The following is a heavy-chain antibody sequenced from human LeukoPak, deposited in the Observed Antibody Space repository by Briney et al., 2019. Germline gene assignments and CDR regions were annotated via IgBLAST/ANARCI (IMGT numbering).Heavy chain of an antibody. Sequence: GGSLRLSCAASGFTFSSYGMHWVRQAPGKGLEWVAVISYDGSNKYYADSVKGRFTISRDNSKNTLYLQMNSLRAEDTAVYYCARHVYYDSSGYYYLDYWGQGTLVTVSS. D-gene: IGHD3-22*01. CDR1: GFTFSSYG. V-gene: IGHV3-30*03. CDR2: ISYDGSNK. J-gene: IGHJ4*02. CDR3: ARHVYYDSSGYYYLDY.